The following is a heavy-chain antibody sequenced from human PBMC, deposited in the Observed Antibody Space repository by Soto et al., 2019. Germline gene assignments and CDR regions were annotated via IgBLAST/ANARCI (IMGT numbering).Heavy chain of an antibody. CDR3: ATLREVVPAAMLYGGIAAAGTGPLDY. CDR1: GGTFSSYA. CDR2: IIPIFGTA. V-gene: IGHV1-69*13. J-gene: IGHJ4*02. D-gene: IGHD6-13*01. Sequence: GASVKVSCKASGGTFSSYAISWVRQAPGQGLEWMGGIIPIFGTANYAQKFQGRVTITADESTSTAYMELSSLRSEDTAVYYCATLREVVPAAMLYGGIAAAGTGPLDYWGQGTLVTVSS.